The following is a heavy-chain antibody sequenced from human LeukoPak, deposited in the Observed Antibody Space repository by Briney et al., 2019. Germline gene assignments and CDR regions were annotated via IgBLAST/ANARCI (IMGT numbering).Heavy chain of an antibody. J-gene: IGHJ4*02. CDR3: AMTTVTPFDY. D-gene: IGHD4-17*01. CDR2: INHSGST. Sequence: SETLSLTCAVYGGSLSGYYWSWIRQPPGKGLEWIGEINHSGSTNYNPSLRSRVTISVDTSKNQFSLKLSSVTAADTAVYYCAMTTVTPFDYWGQGTLVTVSS. CDR1: GGSLSGYY. V-gene: IGHV4-34*01.